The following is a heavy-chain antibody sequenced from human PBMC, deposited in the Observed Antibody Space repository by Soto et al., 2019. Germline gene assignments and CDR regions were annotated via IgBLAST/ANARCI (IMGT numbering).Heavy chain of an antibody. D-gene: IGHD3-3*01. V-gene: IGHV1-69*13. Sequence: SVKVSCKASGGTFSSYAISWVRQAPGQGLEWMGGIIPIFGTANYAQKFQGRVTITADESTSTAYMELSSLRSEDTAVYYCARLGGFLEWLLVDYWGQGTLVTVSS. J-gene: IGHJ4*02. CDR1: GGTFSSYA. CDR2: IIPIFGTA. CDR3: ARLGGFLEWLLVDY.